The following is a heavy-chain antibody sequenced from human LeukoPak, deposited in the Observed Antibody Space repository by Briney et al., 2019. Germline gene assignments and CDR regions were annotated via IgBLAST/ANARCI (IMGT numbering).Heavy chain of an antibody. CDR2: IYKTGST. CDR1: GDSISRGGYY. Sequence: SQTLSLTCTLSGDSISRGGYYRSSIRQRPGKGLEWIGYIYKTGSTYYSPSLKSRVTMSVDASRLQSSRRLTSVTAADTAVYYCARDVLRWGQGTLVTVSS. V-gene: IGHV4-31*03. J-gene: IGHJ4*02. CDR3: ARDVLR.